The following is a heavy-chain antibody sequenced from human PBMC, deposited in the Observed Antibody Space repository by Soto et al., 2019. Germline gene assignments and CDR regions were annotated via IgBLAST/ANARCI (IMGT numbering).Heavy chain of an antibody. CDR2: IYPGDFDT. D-gene: IGHD3-3*01. V-gene: IGHV5-51*01. J-gene: IGHJ4*02. CDR3: ARASWKFVEPYYFEY. CDR1: GYGFTTYL. Sequence: GEALNLSCKLSGYGFTTYLIGCVRQIPGKGLEWMGIIYPGDFDTRHSPSFQGQVTISADKSISTAYLQWRSLKASDTAMYYCARASWKFVEPYYFEYSGQGPQVSVS.